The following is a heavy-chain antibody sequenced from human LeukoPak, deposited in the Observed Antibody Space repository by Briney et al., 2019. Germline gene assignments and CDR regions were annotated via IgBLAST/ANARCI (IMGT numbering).Heavy chain of an antibody. Sequence: SETLSLTCTVSGASISNYYWSWIRQPPGKGLEWIGYVYYTGSTNYNPSLKSRVTISVDTSKNQFSLKVRSVTAADTAVYHCARDGLRYGDYGFDYWGQGTLVTVSS. V-gene: IGHV4-59*01. CDR1: GASISNYY. CDR2: VYYTGST. CDR3: ARDGLRYGDYGFDY. D-gene: IGHD4-17*01. J-gene: IGHJ4*02.